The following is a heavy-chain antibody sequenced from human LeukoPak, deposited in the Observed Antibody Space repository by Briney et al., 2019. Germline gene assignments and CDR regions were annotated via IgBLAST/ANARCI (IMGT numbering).Heavy chain of an antibody. D-gene: IGHD4-17*01. CDR2: INHSGST. J-gene: IGHJ2*01. CDR1: GGSFSGYY. Sequence: SETLSLTCAVYGGSFSGYYWSWIRQPPGKGLEWIGEINHSGSTNYNPSLKSRATISVDTPKNQFSLKLSSVTAADTAVYYCARGGYGAGHWYFDLWGRGTLVTVSS. V-gene: IGHV4-34*01. CDR3: ARGGYGAGHWYFDL.